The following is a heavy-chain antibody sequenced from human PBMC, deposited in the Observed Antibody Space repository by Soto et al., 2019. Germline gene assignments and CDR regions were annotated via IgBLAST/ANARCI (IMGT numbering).Heavy chain of an antibody. D-gene: IGHD3-22*01. CDR3: ASSRGGYYYDSSGYHNNWFDP. CDR2: IMPIFGTA. CDR1: GGTFSSYA. J-gene: IGHJ5*02. V-gene: IGHV1-69*01. Sequence: QVQLVQSGAEVKKPGSSVKVSCKASGGTFSSYAISWVRQAPGQGLEWMGGIMPIFGTANYAQEFQGRVTITADESTSTAYMELSSLRSEDTAVYYCASSRGGYYYDSSGYHNNWFDPWGQGTLVTVSS.